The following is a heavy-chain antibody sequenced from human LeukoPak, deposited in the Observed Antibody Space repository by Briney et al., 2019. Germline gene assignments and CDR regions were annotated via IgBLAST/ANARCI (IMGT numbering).Heavy chain of an antibody. CDR3: ARRKDSGSQSHDY. J-gene: IGHJ4*02. V-gene: IGHV3-48*01. D-gene: IGHD1-26*01. CDR1: EFTFSIYG. CDR2: ISAGSGTI. Sequence: GGSLRLSCAVSEFTFSIYGMNWVRQAPGKGLEWVSYISAGSGTISYADSVKGRFTISRDNAQNSLYLQMNSLRAEDTAVYYCARRKDSGSQSHDYWGQGTLVIVSS.